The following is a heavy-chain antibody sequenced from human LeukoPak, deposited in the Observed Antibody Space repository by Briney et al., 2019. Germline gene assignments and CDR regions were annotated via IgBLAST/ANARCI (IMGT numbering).Heavy chain of an antibody. CDR1: GFTFSSYA. CDR2: ISNSGGGT. J-gene: IGHJ4*02. Sequence: PGGSLGLSCAASGFTFSSYAMTWVRQAPGKGLEWVSAISNSGGGTYYADSVKGRFTISRDNSKNTLYLQMNSLRAEDTAVYFCAKEFGSGYFDYWGQGTLVTVSS. D-gene: IGHD2-15*01. CDR3: AKEFGSGYFDY. V-gene: IGHV3-23*01.